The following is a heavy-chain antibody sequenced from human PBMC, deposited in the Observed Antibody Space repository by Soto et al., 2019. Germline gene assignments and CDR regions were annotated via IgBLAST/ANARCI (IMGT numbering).Heavy chain of an antibody. Sequence: SETLSLTCNVSGGSTRSLTYFWGWIRQPPGKALEWIGSIYYTGSTYHNPSLKRRLTISVDTSKNQFSLRLSSVPAADTAVYYCARQRGYCSGGSCYRYWYFDLWGRGTLVTVSS. D-gene: IGHD2-15*01. J-gene: IGHJ2*01. CDR1: GGSTRSLTYF. V-gene: IGHV4-39*01. CDR2: IYYTGST. CDR3: ARQRGYCSGGSCYRYWYFDL.